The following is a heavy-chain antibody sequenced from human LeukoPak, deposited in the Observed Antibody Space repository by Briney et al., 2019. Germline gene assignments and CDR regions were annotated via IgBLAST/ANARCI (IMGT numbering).Heavy chain of an antibody. V-gene: IGHV4-39*01. CDR3: GRRILSWYFDL. D-gene: IGHD3-3*02. J-gene: IGHJ2*01. CDR2: IYYSGSP. Sequence: SETLSLSCTVSGGSISRTSYYWGSIRQPPGKGLEWIGSIYYSGSPYYNPSLKSRATKSVDTSKNQFSLKMGSVAASDTGEENCGRRILSWYFDLCGRGTLLTVSS. CDR1: GGSISRTSYY.